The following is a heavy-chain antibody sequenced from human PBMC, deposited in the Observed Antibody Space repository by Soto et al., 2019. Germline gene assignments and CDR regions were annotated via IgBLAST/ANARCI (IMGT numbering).Heavy chain of an antibody. Sequence: EVQLVESGGGLVQPGGSLRLSCAASGFTFSSYWMSWVRQAPGKGLEWVANIKQDGSEKYYVDSVKGRFTISRDNAKNSLYLQMNSLRAEDTAVYYCARDVPPTGPYSSGPYYGMDVWGQGTTVTVSS. V-gene: IGHV3-7*01. CDR2: IKQDGSEK. D-gene: IGHD6-19*01. J-gene: IGHJ6*02. CDR3: ARDVPPTGPYSSGPYYGMDV. CDR1: GFTFSSYW.